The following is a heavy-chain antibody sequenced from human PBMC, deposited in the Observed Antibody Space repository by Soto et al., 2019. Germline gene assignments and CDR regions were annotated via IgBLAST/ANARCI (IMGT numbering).Heavy chain of an antibody. V-gene: IGHV3-23*01. J-gene: IGHJ5*02. CDR2: ISGSGGRT. D-gene: IGHD3-10*01. Sequence: EVQLLESGGGLVQPGGSLRLSCAASGFAFSSYAMTWVRQAPGKGLEWVSAISGSGGRTYYADSVKGRFTISRDTSKNPLFLQMNRLRVEDTALYFWAKGVGGWGLWWFDPWGQGTLVTVSS. CDR3: AKGVGGWGLWWFDP. CDR1: GFAFSSYA.